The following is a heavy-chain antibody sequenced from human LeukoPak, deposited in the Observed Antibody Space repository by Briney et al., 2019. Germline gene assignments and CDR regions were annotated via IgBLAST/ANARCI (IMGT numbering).Heavy chain of an antibody. CDR1: GYTFTSYG. Sequence: GASVKVSCKASGYTFTSYGISWVRQAPGQGLEWMGWISAYNGNTNYAQKLQGRVTMTTDTSTSTAYMELTSLTSDDTAVYYCARDRYGYCGGGSCFLFDYWGQGTLVTVSS. D-gene: IGHD2-15*01. J-gene: IGHJ4*02. CDR3: ARDRYGYCGGGSCFLFDY. CDR2: ISAYNGNT. V-gene: IGHV1-18*01.